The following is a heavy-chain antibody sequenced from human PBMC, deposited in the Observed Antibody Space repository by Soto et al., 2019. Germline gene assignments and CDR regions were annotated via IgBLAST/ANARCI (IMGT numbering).Heavy chain of an antibody. D-gene: IGHD2-2*01. V-gene: IGHV4-59*01. CDR1: GVSISSYY. CDR2: IYYSGST. Sequence: SETLSLTCTVSGVSISSYYWSWIRQPPGKGLEWIGSIYYSGSTNYNPSLKSRVTISVDTSKNQFSLKLSAVTAADTAVYYCARAFFAAHGSSTSCSSLYDYYGMDVWGQGTTVTVSS. J-gene: IGHJ6*02. CDR3: ARAFFAAHGSSTSCSSLYDYYGMDV.